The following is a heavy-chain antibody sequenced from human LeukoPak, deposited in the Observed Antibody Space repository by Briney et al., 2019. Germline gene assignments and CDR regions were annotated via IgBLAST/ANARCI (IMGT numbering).Heavy chain of an antibody. CDR1: GFTFGSYA. CDR2: ISYDGSNE. Sequence: PGGSLRLSCAASGFTFGSYAMHWVRQAPGKGLEWLAFISYDGSNEYYADSVKGRFTISRDNSKSTLYLQMISLRAEDTAVYNCARTRNRLDYWGQGTLVTVSS. D-gene: IGHD1-14*01. CDR3: ARTRNRLDY. V-gene: IGHV3-30*04. J-gene: IGHJ4*02.